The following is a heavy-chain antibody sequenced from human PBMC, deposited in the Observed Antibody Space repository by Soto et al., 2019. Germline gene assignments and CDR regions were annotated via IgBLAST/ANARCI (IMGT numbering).Heavy chain of an antibody. D-gene: IGHD6-13*01. V-gene: IGHV6-1*01. CDR1: GDSVSSNSAA. CDR2: TYYRSKWYN. CDR3: AREGQQQLVGREKYYYYYDMDV. J-gene: IGHJ6*02. Sequence: SQTLSLTCAISGDSVSSNSAAWNWIRQSPSRGLEWLGRTYYRSKWYNDYAVSVKSRITINPDTSKNQFSLQLNSVTPEDTAVYYCAREGQQQLVGREKYYYYYDMDVWGQGTTVTVSS.